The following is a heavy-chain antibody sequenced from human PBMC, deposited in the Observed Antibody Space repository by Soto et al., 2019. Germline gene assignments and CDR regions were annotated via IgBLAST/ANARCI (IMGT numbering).Heavy chain of an antibody. Sequence: PSQTLSLTCAISGDSVSDNSAAWNWIRQSPSRGLEWLGRTYYRSKWYNDYAVSVKSRITVTPDTSKNQFSLHLNSVTPEDTAVYYCARELTYYVSSGSYLDYWGQGALVTSPQ. D-gene: IGHD6-19*01. J-gene: IGHJ4*02. CDR1: GDSVSDNSAA. CDR3: ARELTYYVSSGSYLDY. CDR2: TYYRSKWYN. V-gene: IGHV6-1*01.